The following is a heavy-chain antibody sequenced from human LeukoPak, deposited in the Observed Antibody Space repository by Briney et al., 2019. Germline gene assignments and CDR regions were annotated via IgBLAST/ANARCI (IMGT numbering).Heavy chain of an antibody. J-gene: IGHJ4*02. CDR3: ALAAAGT. CDR2: IYHSGST. CDR1: GGSISSYY. D-gene: IGHD6-13*01. Sequence: SETLSLTCTVSGGSISSYYWSWIRQPPGKGLEWIGEIYHSGSTNYNPSLKSRVTISVDKSKNQFSLKLSSVTAADTAVYYCALAAAGTWGQGTLVTVSS. V-gene: IGHV4-59*12.